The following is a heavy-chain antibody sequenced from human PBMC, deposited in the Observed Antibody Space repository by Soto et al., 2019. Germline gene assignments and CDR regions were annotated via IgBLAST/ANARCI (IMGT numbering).Heavy chain of an antibody. Sequence: QVQLVESGGGVVQPGRSLRLSCAASGFTFSSYGMHWVRQAPGKGLEWVAVIWYDGSNKYYTDSVKGRFTISRDNSRNTLYLQMNSLSAEGTAVYYCARGLITSTHRGIDYWGQGTLVTVSS. J-gene: IGHJ4*02. V-gene: IGHV3-33*01. CDR1: GFTFSSYG. CDR3: ARGLITSTHRGIDY. CDR2: IWYDGSNK. D-gene: IGHD3-16*01.